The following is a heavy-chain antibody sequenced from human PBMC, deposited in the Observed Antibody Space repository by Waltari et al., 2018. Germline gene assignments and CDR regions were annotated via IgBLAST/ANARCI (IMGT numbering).Heavy chain of an antibody. CDR3: ARDGGYGSGNAFDI. CDR2: IGTAGDQ. Sequence: EVQLVESGGGLVQPGGSLRLSCAASGFTFSSYDMHWVRQATGKGLEWVSAIGTAGDQYYPGSVKGRFTISRENAKNSLYLQMNSLRAGDTAVYYCARDGGYGSGNAFDIWGQGTMVTVSS. D-gene: IGHD3-10*01. J-gene: IGHJ3*02. CDR1: GFTFSSYD. V-gene: IGHV3-13*05.